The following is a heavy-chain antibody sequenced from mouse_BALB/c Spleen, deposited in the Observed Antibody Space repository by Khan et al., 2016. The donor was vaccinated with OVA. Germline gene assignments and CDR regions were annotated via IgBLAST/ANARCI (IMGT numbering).Heavy chain of an antibody. V-gene: IGHV2-6-5*01. CDR1: GFSLSDYG. CDR3: SKGLCSYYFALDY. D-gene: IGHD3-1*01. CDR2: IWGGGNT. Sequence: VELVESGPGLVAPSQSLSITCTVSGFSLSDYGVSWIRQPPGKGLEWLGVIWGGGNTYYNSALKSRLSISKDNSKSQVFLKMNSLQTDDTAIYYCSKGLCSYYFALDYWGQGTSVTVSS. J-gene: IGHJ4*01.